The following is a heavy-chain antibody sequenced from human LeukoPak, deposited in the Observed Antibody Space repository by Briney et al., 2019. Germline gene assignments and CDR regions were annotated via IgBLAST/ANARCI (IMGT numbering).Heavy chain of an antibody. D-gene: IGHD1-26*01. CDR3: ASSRVGARTGFDY. Sequence: SVKVSCRASGGTFSSYAISWVRQAPGQGLEWMGRIIPILGIANYAQKFQGRVTITADKSTSTAYMELSSLRSEDTAVYYCASSRVGARTGFDYWGQGTLVTVSS. J-gene: IGHJ4*02. CDR2: IIPILGIA. V-gene: IGHV1-69*04. CDR1: GGTFSSYA.